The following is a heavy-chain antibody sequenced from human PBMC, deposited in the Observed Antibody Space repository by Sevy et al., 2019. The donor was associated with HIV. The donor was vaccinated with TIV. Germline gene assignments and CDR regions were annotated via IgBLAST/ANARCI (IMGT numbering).Heavy chain of an antibody. Sequence: GGSLRLSCAASGFTFSSYGMHWVRQAPGKGLEWVAVISYDGSNKYYADSVKGRFTISRDNSKNTLYLQMNSLRAEDTAVYYCAKDLRGVRGFGELISMYYYYGMDVWGQGTTVTVSS. CDR1: GFTFSSYG. CDR2: ISYDGSNK. CDR3: AKDLRGVRGFGELISMYYYYGMDV. V-gene: IGHV3-30*18. J-gene: IGHJ6*02. D-gene: IGHD3-10*01.